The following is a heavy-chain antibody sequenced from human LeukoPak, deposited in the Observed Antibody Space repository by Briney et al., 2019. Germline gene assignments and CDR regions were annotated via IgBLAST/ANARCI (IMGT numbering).Heavy chain of an antibody. V-gene: IGHV1-46*01. Sequence: ASVKVSCKSSGYTITSYYMHWVRQAPGQGLKWMGIINPSGGSTSYAQKFQGRVTMTRDTSTSTVYMELSSLRSEDTAVYYCARGHSMQRDAFDIWGQGTMVTVSS. CDR3: ARGHSMQRDAFDI. CDR1: GYTITSYY. D-gene: IGHD2/OR15-2a*01. J-gene: IGHJ3*02. CDR2: INPSGGST.